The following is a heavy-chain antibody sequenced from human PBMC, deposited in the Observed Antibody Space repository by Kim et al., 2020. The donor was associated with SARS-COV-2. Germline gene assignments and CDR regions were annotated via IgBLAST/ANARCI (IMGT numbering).Heavy chain of an antibody. V-gene: IGHV4-4*07. CDR2: IYTSGST. CDR1: GGSISSYY. D-gene: IGHD4-17*01. Sequence: SETLSLTCTVSGGSISSYYWSWIRQPAGKGLEWIGRIYTSGSTNYNPSLKSRVTMSVDTSKNQFSLKLSSVTAADTAVYYCARSTTVTTVLRSGYYYYYCQDVWGKGTTATVS. CDR3: ARSTTVTTVLRSGYYYYYCQDV. J-gene: IGHJ6*03.